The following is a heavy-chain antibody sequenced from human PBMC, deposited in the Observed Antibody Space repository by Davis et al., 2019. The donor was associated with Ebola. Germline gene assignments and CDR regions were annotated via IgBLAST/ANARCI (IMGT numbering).Heavy chain of an antibody. J-gene: IGHJ4*02. CDR2: IRGRGDST. CDR1: GFTFSSYT. V-gene: IGHV3-23*01. Sequence: GESLKISCAGSGFTFSSYTMTWVRQSPGKGLEWVAAIRGRGDSTYYAGSVKGRFTVSRDNSKNTLHLQMDSLRAEDTAVYYCAKVNWPVVGVGVTGWGQGTLVTVSS. D-gene: IGHD2-15*01. CDR3: AKVNWPVVGVGVTG.